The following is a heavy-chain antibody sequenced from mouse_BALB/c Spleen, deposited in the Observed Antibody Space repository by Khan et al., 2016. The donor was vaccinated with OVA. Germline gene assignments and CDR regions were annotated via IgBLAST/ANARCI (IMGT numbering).Heavy chain of an antibody. V-gene: IGHV1-7*01. CDR2: INPSTGYT. CDR3: AASIPLSGSVDY. Sequence: QVQLQQSGAELAKPGASVKMSCKASGYTFTSYWMHWVKQRPGQGLEWIGYINPSTGYTEYNQKFKDKATLTTDESSSTAYMQLSSLTSEDSAVHYCAASIPLSGSVDYWVQGTQVTVSS. J-gene: IGHJ4*01. D-gene: IGHD1-1*01. CDR1: GYTFTSYW.